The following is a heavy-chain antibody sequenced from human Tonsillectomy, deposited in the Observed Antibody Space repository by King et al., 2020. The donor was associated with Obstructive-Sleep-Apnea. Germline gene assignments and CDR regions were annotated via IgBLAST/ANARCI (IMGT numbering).Heavy chain of an antibody. CDR3: AKGGRFTIFGVVMEKRGWFDP. CDR2: ISGSGGST. CDR1: GFTFSSYA. J-gene: IGHJ5*02. D-gene: IGHD3-3*01. V-gene: IGHV3-23*04. Sequence: VQLVESGGGLVQPGGSLRLSCAASGFTFSSYAMSWVRQAPGKGLEWVSAISGSGGSTYYADSVKGRFTISRDNSKNTLYLQMNSLRAEDTAVYYCAKGGRFTIFGVVMEKRGWFDPWGQGTLVTVSS.